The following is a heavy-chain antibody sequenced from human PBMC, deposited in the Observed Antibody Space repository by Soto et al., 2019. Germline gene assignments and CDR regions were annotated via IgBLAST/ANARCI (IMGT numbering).Heavy chain of an antibody. D-gene: IGHD2-15*01. J-gene: IGHJ3*02. CDR2: IYYSGST. V-gene: IGHV4-31*03. CDR1: GGSISSGGYY. CDR3: ARAGDIVVVVAANRGAFDI. Sequence: SETLSLTCTVSGGSISSGGYYWSWIRQHPGKCLEWIGYIYYSGSTYYNPSLKSRVTISVDTSKNQFSLKLSSVTAADTAVYYCARAGDIVVVVAANRGAFDIWGQGTMVTVSS.